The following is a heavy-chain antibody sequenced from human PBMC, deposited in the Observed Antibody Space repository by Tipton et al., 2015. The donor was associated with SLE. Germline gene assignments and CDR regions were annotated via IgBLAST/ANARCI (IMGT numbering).Heavy chain of an antibody. V-gene: IGHV4-38-2*02. CDR1: GYSTSSGYY. D-gene: IGHD3-22*01. Sequence: TLSLTCAVSGYSTSSGYYWGWIRQPPGKGLEWIGSIYHSGSTYYNPSLKSRVTISVDTSKNQFSLKLSSVTAADTAVYYCARDRRRFTMIVVAHHDAFDIWGQGTMVTVSS. J-gene: IGHJ3*02. CDR2: IYHSGST. CDR3: ARDRRRFTMIVVAHHDAFDI.